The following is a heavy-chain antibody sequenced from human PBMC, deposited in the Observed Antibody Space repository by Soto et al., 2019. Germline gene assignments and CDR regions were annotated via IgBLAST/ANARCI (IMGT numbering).Heavy chain of an antibody. Sequence: QVQLLQSGGGAVQPGTSLTLSCAATGFTFANYPMHWVRQGPDKGLEWLALISEDGSSQYIADSVKGRFTVTRDNSKNSLYLHLNGLRREDAAVYRCARGRIAKYYDIWGQGSLVSV. CDR1: GFTFANYP. J-gene: IGHJ4*02. V-gene: IGHV3-30-3*01. D-gene: IGHD3-9*01. CDR2: ISEDGSSQ. CDR3: ARGRIAKYYDI.